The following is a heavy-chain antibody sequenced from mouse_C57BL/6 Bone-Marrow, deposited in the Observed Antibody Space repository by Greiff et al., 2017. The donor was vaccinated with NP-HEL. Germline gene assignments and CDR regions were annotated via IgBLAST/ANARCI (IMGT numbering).Heavy chain of an antibody. D-gene: IGHD1-1*01. CDR2: ISSGGSYT. Sequence: VQVVESGGDLVKPGGSLKLSCAASGFTFSSYGMSWVRQTPDKRLEWVATISSGGSYTYYPDSVKGRFTISRDNAKNTLYLQMSSLKSEDTAMYYCARPFTTVVATDFDVWGTGTTVTVSS. V-gene: IGHV5-6*01. CDR1: GFTFSSYG. CDR3: ARPFTTVVATDFDV. J-gene: IGHJ1*03.